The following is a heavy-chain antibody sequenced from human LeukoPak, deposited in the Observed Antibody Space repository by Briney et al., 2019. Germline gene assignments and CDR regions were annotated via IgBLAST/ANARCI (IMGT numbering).Heavy chain of an antibody. Sequence: SETLSLTCAVYGGSFSGYYWSWIHQPPGKGLEWIGEINHSGSTNYNPSLKSRVTISVDTSKNQFSLKLSSVTAADTAVYYCARHDPFEWELLSYWGQGTLVTVSS. CDR3: ARHDPFEWELLSY. J-gene: IGHJ4*02. CDR1: GGSFSGYY. D-gene: IGHD1-26*01. CDR2: INHSGST. V-gene: IGHV4-34*01.